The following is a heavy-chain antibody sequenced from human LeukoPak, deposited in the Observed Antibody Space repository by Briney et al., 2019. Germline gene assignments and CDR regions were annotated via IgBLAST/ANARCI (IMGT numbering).Heavy chain of an antibody. CDR1: GYIFTNYW. Sequence: GESLKISCRSSGYIFTNYWIGWVRQMPGKGLEWMGIIYPGDSDTRYSPSFHGQVTISADKSISTAYLQWNSLKASDTAMYYCARQSGSASYRGSYVYWGQGTLVTVPS. CDR2: IYPGDSDT. J-gene: IGHJ4*02. CDR3: ARQSGSASYRGSYVY. D-gene: IGHD3-10*01. V-gene: IGHV5-51*01.